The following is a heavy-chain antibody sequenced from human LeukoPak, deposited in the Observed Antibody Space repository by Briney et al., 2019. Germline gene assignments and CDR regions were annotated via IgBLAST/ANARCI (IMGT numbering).Heavy chain of an antibody. V-gene: IGHV3-21*04. J-gene: IGHJ4*02. Sequence: GGSLRLSCAASGFTFSSYSFNWVRQVPGKGLEWVSSITTTFYTYYTDSVKGRFTISRDNAKNSLYLQMNSLRAEDTAVYYCAKPKPTEQYCSGGSCYYFDYWGQGTLVTVSS. D-gene: IGHD2-15*01. CDR2: ITTTFYT. CDR3: AKPKPTEQYCSGGSCYYFDY. CDR1: GFTFSSYS.